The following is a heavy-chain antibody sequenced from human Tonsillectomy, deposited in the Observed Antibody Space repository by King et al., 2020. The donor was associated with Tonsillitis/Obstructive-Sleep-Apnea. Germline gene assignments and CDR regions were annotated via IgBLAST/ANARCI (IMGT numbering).Heavy chain of an antibody. CDR3: ASEPSGDSRSY. CDR2: IGFDGSNK. Sequence: VQLVEAGGGVVQPGRSLRLSCAASGFTFSTYGMHWVRQAPGKGLEWVAVIGFDGSNKYYADSVKGRFTISRDNSKNTLYLQMNSLTAEDTALYYCASEPSGDSRSYWGQGTLVTVSS. D-gene: IGHD1-26*01. J-gene: IGHJ4*02. CDR1: GFTFSTYG. V-gene: IGHV3-33*01.